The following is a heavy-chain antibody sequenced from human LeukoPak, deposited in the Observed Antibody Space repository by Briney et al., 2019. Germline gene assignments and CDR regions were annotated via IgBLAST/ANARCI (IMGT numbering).Heavy chain of an antibody. D-gene: IGHD6-13*01. CDR2: IYYSGST. J-gene: IGHJ2*01. Sequence: SETLSLTCTVSGGSISSYYWSWIRQPPGKGLEWIGYIYYSGSTNYNPSLKSRVTISVDTSKNQFSLKLSSVTAADTAVYYCARDPPQPGITATGYFDLWGRGTIVTVSS. CDR1: GGSISSYY. V-gene: IGHV4-59*01. CDR3: ARDPPQPGITATGYFDL.